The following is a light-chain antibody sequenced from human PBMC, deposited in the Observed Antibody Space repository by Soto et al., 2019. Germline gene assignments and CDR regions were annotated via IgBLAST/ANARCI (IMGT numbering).Light chain of an antibody. CDR3: HQYNSYPCT. Sequence: IQMTQSPSTLSASVGDRVTFTCRASQTISTWLAWYQQKPGEAPKLLIYKASTLEVGVPSRFSASGSGTEFTLTINTLQPADFATYYCHQYNSYPCTFGQGTTV. V-gene: IGKV1-5*03. CDR2: KAS. CDR1: QTISTW. J-gene: IGKJ1*01.